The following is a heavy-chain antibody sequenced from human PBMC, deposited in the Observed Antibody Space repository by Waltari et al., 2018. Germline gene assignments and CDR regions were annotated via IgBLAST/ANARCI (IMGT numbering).Heavy chain of an antibody. J-gene: IGHJ6*03. CDR2: IYTSGST. CDR1: GGSISRYY. D-gene: IGHD4-4*01. Sequence: QVQLQESGPGLVKPSETLSLTCTVSGGSISRYYWSWIRQPAGKGLEWIGRIYTSGSTNYNPSLKSRVTMSVDTSKNQFSLKLSSVTAADTAVYYCARDGEVTISFDYYYYYMDVWGKGTTVTVSS. V-gene: IGHV4-4*07. CDR3: ARDGEVTISFDYYYYYMDV.